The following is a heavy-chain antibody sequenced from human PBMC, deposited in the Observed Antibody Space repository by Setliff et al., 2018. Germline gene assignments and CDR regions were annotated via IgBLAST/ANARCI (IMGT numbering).Heavy chain of an antibody. J-gene: IGHJ4*02. CDR3: ARQSGSGSSPYFDF. V-gene: IGHV4-39*01. Sequence: SETLSLTCTYSGGSISSSSYYWGWIRQPPGKGLEWIGSIYYSGSTYYNPAVRSRVTISPDTSKNQFSLKLTSATAADTAVYYCARQSGSGSSPYFDFWGQGTLVTVSS. CDR2: IYYSGST. CDR1: GGSISSSSYY. D-gene: IGHD3-10*01.